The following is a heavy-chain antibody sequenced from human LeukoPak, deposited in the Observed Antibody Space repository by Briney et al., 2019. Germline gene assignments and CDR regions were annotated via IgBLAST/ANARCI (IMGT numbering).Heavy chain of an antibody. V-gene: IGHV3-30*04. CDR1: GFAFSSYG. Sequence: GGSLRLSCVASGFAFSSYGIHWVRQAPGKGLEWVAVISYDGSKKYYADSVKGRFTLSRDNSNNTLQLQMNSLRDEDTAVYYCARDANWGSQGVDYWGQGTLVTVSS. J-gene: IGHJ4*02. CDR3: ARDANWGSQGVDY. D-gene: IGHD7-27*01. CDR2: ISYDGSKK.